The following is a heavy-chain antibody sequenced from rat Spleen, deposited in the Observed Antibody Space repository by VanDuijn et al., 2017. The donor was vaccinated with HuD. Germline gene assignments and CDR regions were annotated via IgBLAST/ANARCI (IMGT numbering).Heavy chain of an antibody. J-gene: IGHJ1*01. CDR2: ISYSGST. V-gene: IGHV3-1*01. CDR1: GYSIPSNY. D-gene: IGHD1-10*01. Sequence: EVQLQESGPGLVKPSQSLSLTCSVTGYSIPSNYWGWIRKFPGNKMEWMGYISYSGSTSYNPSLKSRISITRETSKNQFFLQLNSVTTEDTATYYCARYNIYWYFDFWGPGTMVTVSS. CDR3: ARYNIYWYFDF.